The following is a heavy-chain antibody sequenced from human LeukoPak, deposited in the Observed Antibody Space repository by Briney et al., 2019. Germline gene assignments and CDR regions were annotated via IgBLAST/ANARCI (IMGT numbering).Heavy chain of an antibody. CDR3: AKGVVPAAIHQGSDY. J-gene: IGHJ4*02. CDR2: ISGSGGST. Sequence: GGSLRLSCAASGSTFSSYAMSWVRQAPGKGLEWVSAISGSGGSTYYADSVKGRFTISRDNSKNTLYLQMNSLRAEDTAVYYCAKGVVPAAIHQGSDYWGQGTLVTVSS. D-gene: IGHD2-2*01. V-gene: IGHV3-23*01. CDR1: GSTFSSYA.